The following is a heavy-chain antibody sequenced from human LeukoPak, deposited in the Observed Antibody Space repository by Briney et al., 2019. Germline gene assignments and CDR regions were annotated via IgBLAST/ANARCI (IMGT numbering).Heavy chain of an antibody. V-gene: IGHV3-30-3*01. J-gene: IGHJ2*01. CDR2: ISYGGSDK. D-gene: IGHD2-21*02. CDR3: GRVVVVTGVEFSYFGL. Sequence: GGSLRLSCAASGFTFSSSAMHWVRQAPGKGLEWVAVISYGGSDKFYADSVKGRFTISRDNSKNTLYLQMNSLRAEDTATYYCGRVVVVTGVEFSYFGLWGRGTLVAVSS. CDR1: GFTFSSSA.